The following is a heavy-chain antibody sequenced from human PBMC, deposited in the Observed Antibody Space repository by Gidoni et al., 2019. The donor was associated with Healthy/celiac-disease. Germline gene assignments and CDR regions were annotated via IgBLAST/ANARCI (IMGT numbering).Heavy chain of an antibody. Sequence: QVQLKESGPGLVKPSETLYLTCTVSGGSISRYYWSWIRQPPGKGLEWIGYIYYRWSTNYNPSLKSRVTISVDTSKNQFSLKLSSVTAADTAVYYCARSSLTGDAFDIWGQGTMVTVSS. CDR2: IYYRWST. CDR3: ARSSLTGDAFDI. D-gene: IGHD2-8*02. J-gene: IGHJ3*02. V-gene: IGHV4-59*01. CDR1: GGSISRYY.